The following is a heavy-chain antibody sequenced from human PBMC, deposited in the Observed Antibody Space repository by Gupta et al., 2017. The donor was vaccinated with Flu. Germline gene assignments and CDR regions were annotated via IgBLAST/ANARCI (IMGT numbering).Heavy chain of an antibody. CDR2: IWYDGSNK. CDR3: AREIVSPDDYYYYGMDV. V-gene: IGHV3-33*01. J-gene: IGHJ6*02. D-gene: IGHD1-26*01. Sequence: MHWVRQAPGKGLEWVAVIWYDGSNKYYADSVKGRVTISRDNSKNTLYLQMNSLRAEDTAVYYCAREIVSPDDYYYYGMDVWGQGTTVTVSS.